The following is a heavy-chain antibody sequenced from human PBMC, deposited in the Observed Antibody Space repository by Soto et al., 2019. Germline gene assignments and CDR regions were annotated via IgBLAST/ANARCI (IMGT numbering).Heavy chain of an antibody. D-gene: IGHD4-17*01. CDR3: ARARYGDYSLDYFDY. CDR2: IYHSGST. CDR1: SGSISSSNW. Sequence: SETLSLTCAVSSGSISSSNWWSWVRQPPGKGLEWIGEIYHSGSTNYNPSLKSRVTISVDKSKNQFSLKLSSVTAADTAVYYCARARYGDYSLDYFDYWGQGTLVTVSS. J-gene: IGHJ4*02. V-gene: IGHV4-4*02.